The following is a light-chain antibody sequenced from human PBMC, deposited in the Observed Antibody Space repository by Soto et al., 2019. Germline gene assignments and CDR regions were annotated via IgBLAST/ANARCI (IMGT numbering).Light chain of an antibody. J-gene: IGLJ1*01. Sequence: QSALAQPPSVSGAPGQRVTISFTGSSSNIGAGYDVHWYQHVPGTAPRLLIFGNSNRPSGVPDRFSGSKSGPSAFLAITGLQAEDEADYYCQSYDNSLSGSGVFGTGTKV. CDR2: GNS. V-gene: IGLV1-40*01. CDR1: SSNIGAGYD. CDR3: QSYDNSLSGSGV.